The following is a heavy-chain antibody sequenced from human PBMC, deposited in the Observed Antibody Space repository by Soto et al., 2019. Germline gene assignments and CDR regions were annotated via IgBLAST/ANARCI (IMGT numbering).Heavy chain of an antibody. J-gene: IGHJ5*02. V-gene: IGHV1-3*01. CDR3: ARDKARAAAGYNWFDP. CDR1: GYTFTSYA. CDR2: INAGNGNT. Sequence: ASVKVSCKASGYTFTSYAMHWVRQAPGQRLEWMGWINAGNGNTKYSQKFQGRVTITRDTSASTAYMELSSLRSEDTAVYYCARDKARAAAGYNWFDPWGQGTLVTVSS. D-gene: IGHD6-13*01.